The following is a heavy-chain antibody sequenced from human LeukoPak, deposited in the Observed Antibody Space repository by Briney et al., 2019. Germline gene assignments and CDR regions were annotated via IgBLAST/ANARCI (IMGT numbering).Heavy chain of an antibody. V-gene: IGHV3-23*01. CDR3: AKDLRGYCSSTSCSYFDY. CDR2: ISGSGGST. D-gene: IGHD2-2*01. Sequence: GGSLRLSCAASGFTFSSYAMSWVRQAPGKGLEWVSAISGSGGSTFYADSVKGRFTVSRDNSKNTLFLQMNSLRAEDTAVYYCAKDLRGYCSSTSCSYFDYWGQGTLVTVSS. J-gene: IGHJ4*02. CDR1: GFTFSSYA.